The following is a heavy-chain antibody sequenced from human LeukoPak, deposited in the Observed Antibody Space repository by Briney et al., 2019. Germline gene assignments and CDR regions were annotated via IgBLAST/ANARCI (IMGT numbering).Heavy chain of an antibody. CDR3: ARATDQEFDY. CDR2: IYPGGNYT. CDR1: GYIFTSHF. D-gene: IGHD2-2*01. Sequence: VASVKVSCKAAGYIFTSHFMHWVRQAPGQGLEWMGIIYPGGNYTNYAQKFHDRVTMTRDTSASTIYMELSSLKSEDTAVCYCARATDQEFDYWGQGTVVTVSS. V-gene: IGHV1-46*01. J-gene: IGHJ4*02.